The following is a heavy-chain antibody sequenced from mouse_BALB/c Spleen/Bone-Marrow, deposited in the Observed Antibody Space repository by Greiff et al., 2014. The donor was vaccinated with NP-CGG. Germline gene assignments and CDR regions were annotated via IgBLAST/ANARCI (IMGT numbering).Heavy chain of an antibody. CDR2: INSGGSDT. CDR3: ARHGGDSSLWYFDV. J-gene: IGHJ1*01. D-gene: IGHD1-1*01. V-gene: IGHV5-9-3*01. CDR1: GFTFSSYA. Sequence: DVKLVESGGGLVKPGGSLKLSCAASGFTFSSYAMSWVRQTPEKRLEWVAIINSGGSDTYYPDSVKGRFTISRDNDKNTLYLQMSSLRSEDTAMYYCARHGGDSSLWYFDVWGAGTTVTVSS.